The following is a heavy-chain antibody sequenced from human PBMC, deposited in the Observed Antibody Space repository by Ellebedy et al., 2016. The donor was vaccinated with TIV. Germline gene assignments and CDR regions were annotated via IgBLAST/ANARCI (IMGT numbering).Heavy chain of an antibody. J-gene: IGHJ6*02. CDR1: GGSINSYS. D-gene: IGHD4-11*01. CDR3: ARETMTVWGEGWYYGMDV. V-gene: IGHV4-59*01. Sequence: SETLSLTXTVSGGSINSYSWSWIRQPPGRGLARTRTIYCTGNTNYNHSFESRVTISVDTSKNQLSLKLSSVTSADTALYYCARETMTVWGEGWYYGMDVWGQGTTVTVSS. CDR2: IYCTGNT.